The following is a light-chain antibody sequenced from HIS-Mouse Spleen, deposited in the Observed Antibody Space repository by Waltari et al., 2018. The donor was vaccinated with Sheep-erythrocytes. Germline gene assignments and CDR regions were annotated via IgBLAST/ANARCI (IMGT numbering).Light chain of an antibody. CDR1: SSDVGSYNL. J-gene: IGLJ3*02. CDR2: ECS. CDR3: CSYAGSSTPWV. V-gene: IGLV2-23*01. Sequence: QSITISCTGTSSDVGSYNLVSWYQQHPGKAPKLMIYECSKRPSGVSNRFSGSKSGNTASLTISGLQAEDEADYYCCSYAGSSTPWVFGGGTKLTVL.